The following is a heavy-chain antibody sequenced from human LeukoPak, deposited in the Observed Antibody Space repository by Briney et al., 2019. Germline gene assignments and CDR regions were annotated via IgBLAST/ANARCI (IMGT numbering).Heavy chain of an antibody. D-gene: IGHD3-3*02. Sequence: GGSLRLPCAASGFTFSSYGMHWVRQAPGKGLEWVAVISYDGSIKYYGDSVKGRFTTSRDNSKNTLYLQMKSLRPEDTAVYYCAKDISAGYYYGMDVWGQGTTVTVSS. J-gene: IGHJ6*02. CDR2: ISYDGSIK. CDR1: GFTFSSYG. V-gene: IGHV3-30*18. CDR3: AKDISAGYYYGMDV.